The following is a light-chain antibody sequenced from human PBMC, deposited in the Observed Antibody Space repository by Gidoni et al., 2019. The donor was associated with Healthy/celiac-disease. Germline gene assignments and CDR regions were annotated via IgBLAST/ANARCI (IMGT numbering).Light chain of an antibody. V-gene: IGKV3-11*01. J-gene: IGKJ4*01. CDR1: QSVSSY. Sequence: EIVLTQSPATLSLSPGERATLSCRASQSVSSYLAWYQQKPGQAPRLLIYDASNRDTGIPARFSGSGSGTDFTLTIRSLEPEDFAVYYCQQRSNWTSLTFGGGTKVEIK. CDR2: DAS. CDR3: QQRSNWTSLT.